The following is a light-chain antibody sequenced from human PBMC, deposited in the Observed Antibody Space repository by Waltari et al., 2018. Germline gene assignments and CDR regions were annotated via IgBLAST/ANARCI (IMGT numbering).Light chain of an antibody. Sequence: DIQLTQSPSFLPASVGDRVTITCRASQGVRSSLAWYQQKPGISPKLLIYGASTLHSGVTSRFSGSGSGTEFTLTISSLQPEDFATYYCLQFNSFPLTFGGGTKVEIK. J-gene: IGKJ4*01. V-gene: IGKV1-9*01. CDR1: QGVRSS. CDR2: GAS. CDR3: LQFNSFPLT.